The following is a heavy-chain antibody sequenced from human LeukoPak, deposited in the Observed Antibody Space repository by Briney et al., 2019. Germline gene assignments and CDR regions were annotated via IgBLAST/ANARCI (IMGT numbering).Heavy chain of an antibody. Sequence: GGSLRLSCAASGFTFSSYVMHWLRQAPGKGLEWVAFIQYDGSKKYYVDSVKGRFTISRDNAKNSLYLQMNSLRAEDTAVYYCAELGITMIGGVWGKGTTVTISS. V-gene: IGHV3-30*02. CDR1: GFTFSSYV. J-gene: IGHJ6*04. D-gene: IGHD3-10*02. CDR2: IQYDGSKK. CDR3: AELGITMIGGV.